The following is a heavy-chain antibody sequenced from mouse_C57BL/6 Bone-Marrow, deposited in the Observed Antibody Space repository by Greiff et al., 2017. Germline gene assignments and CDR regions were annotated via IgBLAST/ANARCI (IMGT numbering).Heavy chain of an antibody. D-gene: IGHD4-1*01. CDR2: ISYDGSN. CDR3: ATNWAFDY. CDR1: GYSITSGYY. J-gene: IGHJ2*01. V-gene: IGHV3-6*01. Sequence: DVKLQESGPGLVKPSQSLSLTCSVTGYSITSGYYWNWIRQFPGNKLEWMGYISYDGSNNYNPSLKNRISITRDTSKNQFFLKLNSVTTEDTATYYCATNWAFDYWGQGTTLTVSS.